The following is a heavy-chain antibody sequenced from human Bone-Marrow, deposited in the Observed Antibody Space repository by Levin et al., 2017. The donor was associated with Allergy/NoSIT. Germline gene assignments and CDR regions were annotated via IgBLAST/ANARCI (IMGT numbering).Heavy chain of an antibody. Sequence: VSGPTLVKPTQTLTLTCNFSGFSLTNSGVGVGWIRQPPGQALEWLSLIFRDDDKRYSPSLKNRLTITKDTSKNQVVLRMTNMHPVDTATYYCATTQYYGAIDYWGQGTLVTVSS. CDR1: GFSLTNSGVG. J-gene: IGHJ4*02. D-gene: IGHD2/OR15-2a*01. CDR2: IFRDDDK. CDR3: ATTQYYGAIDY. V-gene: IGHV2-5*02.